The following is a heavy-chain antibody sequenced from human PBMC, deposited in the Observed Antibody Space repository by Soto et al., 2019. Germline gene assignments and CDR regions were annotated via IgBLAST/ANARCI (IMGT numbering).Heavy chain of an antibody. Sequence: SQTRSRTGAVYAGSFSRYYWNWIRHAPGNELEWIGKIKPSGSSNSNPSLRSRVSISVDMSKNQFSLRLTSVTAAATVVYYSARGGRSDWQFALDIWGQRTMVTASS. CDR3: ARGGRSDWQFALDI. CDR2: IKPSGSS. J-gene: IGHJ3*02. CDR1: AGSFSRYY. V-gene: IGHV4-34*01. D-gene: IGHD6-19*01.